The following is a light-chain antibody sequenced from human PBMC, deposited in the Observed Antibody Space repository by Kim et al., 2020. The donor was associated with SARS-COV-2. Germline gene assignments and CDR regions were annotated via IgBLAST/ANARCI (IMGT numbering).Light chain of an antibody. Sequence: QAVVTQEPSLTVSPGGTVTLTCGSSTGAVTSGHYPYWFQQKPGQAPRTLIYDTSNKHSWTPARFSGSLLGGKAALTLSGAQPEDEAEYYCLLSYSGARWVFGGGTQLT. CDR2: DTS. J-gene: IGLJ3*02. CDR1: TGAVTSGHY. V-gene: IGLV7-46*01. CDR3: LLSYSGARWV.